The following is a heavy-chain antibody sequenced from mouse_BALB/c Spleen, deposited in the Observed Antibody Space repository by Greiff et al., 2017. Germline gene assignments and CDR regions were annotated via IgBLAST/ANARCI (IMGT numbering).Heavy chain of an antibody. CDR2: IYPGDGDT. D-gene: IGHD2-3*01. V-gene: IGHV1-80*01. CDR3: ARGWLLRGGAMDY. Sequence: VKLQESGAELVRPGSSVKISCKASGYAFSSYWMNWVKQRPGQGLEWIGQIYPGDGDTNYNGKFKGKATLTADKSSSTAYMQLSSLTSEDSAVYFCARGWLLRGGAMDYWGQGTSVTVSS. J-gene: IGHJ4*01. CDR1: GYAFSSYW.